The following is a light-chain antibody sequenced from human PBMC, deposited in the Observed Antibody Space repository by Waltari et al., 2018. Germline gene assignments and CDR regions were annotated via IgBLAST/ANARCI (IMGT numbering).Light chain of an antibody. CDR3: SSYITTNTLEL. V-gene: IGLV2-14*03. J-gene: IGLJ2*01. CDR1: SSDVCSYNH. Sequence: QSALTQPASVSGSPGQSIPTSRTGTSSDVCSYNHVSWYQQHPGKAPKLMIYDVSYRPPGVANRFSGSESGNTASLTISGLQAEDEADYYCSSYITTNTLELFGGGTSLTVL. CDR2: DVS.